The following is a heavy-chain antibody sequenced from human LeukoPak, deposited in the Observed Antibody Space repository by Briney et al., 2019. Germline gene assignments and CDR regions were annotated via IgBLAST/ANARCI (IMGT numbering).Heavy chain of an antibody. V-gene: IGHV1-69*06. Sequence: SVKVSCKGSGGTFSSYAISWVRQAPGQGLEWMGGIIPIFGTANYAQKFQGRVTITADKSTSTAYMELSSLRSEDTAVYYCARDSGADIVVVPAASDYWGQGTLVTVPS. J-gene: IGHJ4*02. D-gene: IGHD2-2*01. CDR2: IIPIFGTA. CDR3: ARDSGADIVVVPAASDY. CDR1: GGTFSSYA.